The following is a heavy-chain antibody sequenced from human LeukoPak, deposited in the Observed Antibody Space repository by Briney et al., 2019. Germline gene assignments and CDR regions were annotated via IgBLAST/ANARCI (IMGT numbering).Heavy chain of an antibody. Sequence: SQTLSLTCAISGDSVSSNSAAWNWIRQSPSRGLEWLGRTYYRSKWYNDYAVSVKSRITINPDTSKNQFSLQLNSVTPEDPAVYYCARARTKYNWNDLYYYYYMDVWGKGTTVTVSS. CDR3: ARARTKYNWNDLYYYYYMDV. D-gene: IGHD1-1*01. CDR1: GDSVSSNSAA. CDR2: TYYRSKWYN. V-gene: IGHV6-1*01. J-gene: IGHJ6*03.